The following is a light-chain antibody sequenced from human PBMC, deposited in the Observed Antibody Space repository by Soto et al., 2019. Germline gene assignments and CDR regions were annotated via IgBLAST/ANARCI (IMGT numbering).Light chain of an antibody. CDR1: QSLSSY. CDR3: QQRSNWPKT. CDR2: DAS. Sequence: IVLTPSPATLSLSPGEGATLSCRASQSLSSYLAWYQQKPGQAPRLLIYDASNRATGIPARFSGSGSGTDFTLTISSLEPEDFAVYYCQQRSNWPKTFGQGTKVDI. V-gene: IGKV3-11*01. J-gene: IGKJ1*01.